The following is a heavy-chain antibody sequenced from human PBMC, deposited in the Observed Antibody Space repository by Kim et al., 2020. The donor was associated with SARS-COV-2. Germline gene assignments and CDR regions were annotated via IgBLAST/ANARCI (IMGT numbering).Heavy chain of an antibody. CDR3: ARARGLGISYYFDF. CDR1: GGSVSSGPYY. J-gene: IGHJ4*02. V-gene: IGHV4-61*01. D-gene: IGHD6-13*01. CDR2: VYYTGST. Sequence: SETLSLTCSVSGGSVSSGPYYWSWIRQPPGMELEWLGFVYYTGSTNYNPSLKSRLSILVDTSKSQFSLKLSSVTAADTTVYYCARARGLGISYYFDFWGQGALVTVSS.